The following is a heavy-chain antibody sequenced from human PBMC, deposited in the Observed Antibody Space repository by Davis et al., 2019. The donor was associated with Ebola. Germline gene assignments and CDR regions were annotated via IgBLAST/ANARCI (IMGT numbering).Heavy chain of an antibody. D-gene: IGHD1-26*01. V-gene: IGHV1-18*01. CDR2: ISAYNGNT. CDR3: ASGGDSGSYYWRFDP. Sequence: AASVKVSCKASGYTFTSYGISWVRQAPGQGLEWMGWISAYNGNTNYAQKLQGRVTMTTDTSTSTAYMELSSLRSEDTAVYYCASGGDSGSYYWRFDPWGQGTLVTVSS. CDR1: GYTFTSYG. J-gene: IGHJ5*02.